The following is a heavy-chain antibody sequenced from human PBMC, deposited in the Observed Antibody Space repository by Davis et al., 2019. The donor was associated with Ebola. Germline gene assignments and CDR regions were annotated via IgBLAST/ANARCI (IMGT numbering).Heavy chain of an antibody. J-gene: IGHJ6*02. CDR2: IIPILGIA. CDR1: GGTFSSYT. D-gene: IGHD2-2*02. Sequence: AASVKVSCKASGGTFSSYTISWVRQAPGQGLEWMGRIIPILGIANYAQKFQGRVTITADKSTSTAYMELDSLRSDDTAVYYCARDVVSIVLVPAAIKNYYGMDVWGQGTTVTVSS. CDR3: ARDVVSIVLVPAAIKNYYGMDV. V-gene: IGHV1-69*04.